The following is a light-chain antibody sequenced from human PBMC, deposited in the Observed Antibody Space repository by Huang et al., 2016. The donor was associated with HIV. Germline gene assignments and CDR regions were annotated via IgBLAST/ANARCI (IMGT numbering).Light chain of an antibody. Sequence: AIQLTQSPSFLSASVGDRVTITCRASQDITDALAWSQQKPGKPPKVLIYEASRVERGGPSRFSGSGSGADVTLTISSLQPEDFATYYCQQFKNYPLTFGGGTKVEVK. CDR2: EAS. V-gene: IGKV1D-13*01. CDR1: QDITDA. CDR3: QQFKNYPLT. J-gene: IGKJ4*01.